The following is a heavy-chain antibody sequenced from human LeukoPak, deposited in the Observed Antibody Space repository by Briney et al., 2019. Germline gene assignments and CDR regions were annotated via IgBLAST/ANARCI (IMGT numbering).Heavy chain of an antibody. CDR3: AKRLANYYYGMDV. Sequence: GGSLRLSCAASGFIFNNHWMIWVRQAPGKGLEWVAVISYDGSNKYYADSVKGRFTISRDNSKNALYLQMNSLRAEDTAVYYCAKRLANYYYGMDVWGQGTTVTVSS. D-gene: IGHD5-12*01. J-gene: IGHJ6*02. CDR2: ISYDGSNK. CDR1: GFIFNNHW. V-gene: IGHV3-30*18.